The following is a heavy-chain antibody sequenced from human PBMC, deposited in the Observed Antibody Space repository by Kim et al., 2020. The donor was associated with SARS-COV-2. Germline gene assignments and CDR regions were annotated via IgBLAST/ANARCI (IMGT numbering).Heavy chain of an antibody. J-gene: IGHJ6*02. D-gene: IGHD6-13*01. Sequence: GGSLRLSCAASGFTFSSYAMSWVRQAPGKGLEWVSAISGSGGSTYYADSVKGRFTISRDNSKNTLYLQMNSLRAEDTAVYYCAKDGIAAAGHNYYYGMDVWGQGTTSPSP. CDR3: AKDGIAAAGHNYYYGMDV. V-gene: IGHV3-23*01. CDR2: ISGSGGST. CDR1: GFTFSSYA.